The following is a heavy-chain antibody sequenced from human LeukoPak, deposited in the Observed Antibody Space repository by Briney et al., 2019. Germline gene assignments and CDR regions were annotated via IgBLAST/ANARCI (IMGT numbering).Heavy chain of an antibody. CDR3: ARSHSGSLRAPFDY. Sequence: ASVKVSCKASGYTFTNYGIIWVRQAPGQGLEWMGWTSPYNGNTKYAQKFQGRVAMTTDTSTNTVYMDLRSLRSDDTALYYCARSHSGSLRAPFDYWGRGTLVAVSS. D-gene: IGHD6-19*01. CDR2: TSPYNGNT. V-gene: IGHV1-18*01. J-gene: IGHJ4*02. CDR1: GYTFTNYG.